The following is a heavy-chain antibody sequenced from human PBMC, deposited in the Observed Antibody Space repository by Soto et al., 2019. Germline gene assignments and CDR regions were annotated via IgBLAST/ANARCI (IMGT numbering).Heavy chain of an antibody. Sequence: ASVEVSCKASGYTFTSYGISWVRQAPGQGLEWMGWISAYNGNTNYAQKLQGRVTMTTDTSTSTAYMELRSLRSDDTAVYYCARVPHPPGPWGVHQYDFWSGPHVFDPWGQGTLVTVSS. V-gene: IGHV1-18*04. CDR3: ARVPHPPGPWGVHQYDFWSGPHVFDP. J-gene: IGHJ5*02. D-gene: IGHD3-3*01. CDR1: GYTFTSYG. CDR2: ISAYNGNT.